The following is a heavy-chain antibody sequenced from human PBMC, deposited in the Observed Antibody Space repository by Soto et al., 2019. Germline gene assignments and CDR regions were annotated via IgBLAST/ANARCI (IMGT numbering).Heavy chain of an antibody. J-gene: IGHJ4*02. CDR1: GGSISSSNW. V-gene: IGHV4-4*02. Sequence: SETLSLTCAVSGGSISSSNWWSWVRQPPGKGLEWIGEIYHSGSTNYNPSLKSRVTISVDKSKNQFSLKLSSVTAADTAVYYCASSGYSYGPRDYWGQGTLVTAPQ. CDR3: ASSGYSYGPRDY. CDR2: IYHSGST. D-gene: IGHD5-18*01.